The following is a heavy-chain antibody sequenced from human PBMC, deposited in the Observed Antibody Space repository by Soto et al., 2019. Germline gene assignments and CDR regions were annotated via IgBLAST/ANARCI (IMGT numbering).Heavy chain of an antibody. CDR3: ARAAGGYSGYDSSHYYYYGMDV. J-gene: IGHJ6*02. D-gene: IGHD5-12*01. V-gene: IGHV5-10-1*01. CDR1: GYSFSSFW. CDR2: IDPSDSYI. Sequence: GESLKISCEGSGYSFSSFWISWVRQMPGKGLEWVGRIDPSDSYINYSPSFQGRVTISADKSSSTAYLQWSSLEASDTGIYYCARAAGGYSGYDSSHYYYYGMDVWGQGTTVTVSS.